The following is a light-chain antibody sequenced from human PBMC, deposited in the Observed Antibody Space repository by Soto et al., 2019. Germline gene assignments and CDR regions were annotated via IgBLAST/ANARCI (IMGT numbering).Light chain of an antibody. Sequence: SSELTQPPSVSVAPGQTARITCGGNNIGSKSVHWYQQKPGQAPVLAVYDDSDRPSGIPERFSGSNSGNTATLTIRRVEAGDEADYYCQVWDSTWVFGGGTKLTVL. CDR2: DDS. V-gene: IGLV3-21*02. CDR3: QVWDSTWV. CDR1: NIGSKS. J-gene: IGLJ3*02.